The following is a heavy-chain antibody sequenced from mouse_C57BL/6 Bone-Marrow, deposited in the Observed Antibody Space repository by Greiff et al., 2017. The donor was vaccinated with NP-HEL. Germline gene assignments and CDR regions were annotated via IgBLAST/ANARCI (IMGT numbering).Heavy chain of an antibody. CDR1: GYTFTSYG. J-gene: IGHJ2*01. D-gene: IGHD2-5*01. CDR3: ASSGRGYSNYDYFDY. V-gene: IGHV1-81*01. CDR2: IYPRSGNT. Sequence: VQLQESGAELARPGASVKLSCKASGYTFTSYGISWVKQRTGQGLEWIGEIYPRSGNTYYNEKFKGKATLTADKSSSTAYMELRSLTSEDSAVYFCASSGRGYSNYDYFDYWGQGTTLTVSS.